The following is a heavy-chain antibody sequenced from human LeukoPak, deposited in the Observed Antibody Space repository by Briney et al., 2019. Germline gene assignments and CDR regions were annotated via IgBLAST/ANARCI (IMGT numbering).Heavy chain of an antibody. V-gene: IGHV3-21*01. CDR1: GFTFSSYT. CDR2: ISSSSNYI. CDR3: ARDRWDTGSPGNYYGMDV. J-gene: IGHJ6*02. Sequence: PGGSLRLSCAAPGFTFSSYTMNWVRQAPGKGLEWVSSISSSSNYIDYADSVKSRFTISRDNAKNSLYLQMNSLRAEDTAVYYCARDRWDTGSPGNYYGMDVWGQGTTVTVSS. D-gene: IGHD1-26*01.